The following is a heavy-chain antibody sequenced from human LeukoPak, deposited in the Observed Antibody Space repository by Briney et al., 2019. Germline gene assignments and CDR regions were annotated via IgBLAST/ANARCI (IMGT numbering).Heavy chain of an antibody. CDR2: IWYDGSNK. D-gene: IGHD3-10*01. Sequence: PGGSLRLSCAASGFTFSSYGMHWVRQAPGKGLEWVAVIWYDGSNKYYADSVKGRFTISRDNSKNTLYLQMNSLRAEDTAVYYCARVTAYGSGSYDFDYWGQGTLVTVSS. CDR1: GFTFSSYG. J-gene: IGHJ4*02. V-gene: IGHV3-33*01. CDR3: ARVTAYGSGSYDFDY.